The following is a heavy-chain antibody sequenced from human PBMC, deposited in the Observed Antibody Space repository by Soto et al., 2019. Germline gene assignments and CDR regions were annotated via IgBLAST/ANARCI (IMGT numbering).Heavy chain of an antibody. CDR1: GYSFTAYG. Sequence: SVKVCCKTSGYSFTAYGISWVRQAPVQGLEWMGWISCYNGKTKYAQKVQGRVTMTTDTSTSTAYMEVRSLRSDDTAIYYCARDAPPPELRFLEWHNYDYNGMDVWGQGTTVTVSS. V-gene: IGHV1-18*01. D-gene: IGHD3-3*01. CDR3: ARDAPPPELRFLEWHNYDYNGMDV. CDR2: ISCYNGKT. J-gene: IGHJ6*02.